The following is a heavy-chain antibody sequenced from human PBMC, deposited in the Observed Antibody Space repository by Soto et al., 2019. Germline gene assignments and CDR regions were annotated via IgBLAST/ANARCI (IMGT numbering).Heavy chain of an antibody. J-gene: IGHJ4*02. Sequence: SETLSLTCAVSCYSSSSGYYWGWIRQPPGKGLEWIGSIYHSGSTYYNPSLKSRVTISVDTSKNQFSLKLSSVTAADTAVYYCASGSSGWYVFGYWGQGTLVTVS. V-gene: IGHV4-38-2*01. CDR2: IYHSGST. D-gene: IGHD6-19*01. CDR1: CYSSSSGYY. CDR3: ASGSSGWYVFGY.